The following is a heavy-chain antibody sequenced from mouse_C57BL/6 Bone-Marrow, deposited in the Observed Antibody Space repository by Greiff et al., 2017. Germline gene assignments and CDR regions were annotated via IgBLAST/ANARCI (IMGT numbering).Heavy chain of an antibody. D-gene: IGHD1-1*01. CDR1: GYAFSSSW. V-gene: IGHV1-82*01. Sequence: QVQLKQSGPELVKPGASVKISCKASGYAFSSSWMNWVKQRPGKGLEWIGRIYPGDGDTNYNGKFKGKATLTADKSSSTAYMQLSSLTSEDSAVYFWARAPIYYYGSRYFDVWGTGTTVTVSS. CDR3: ARAPIYYYGSRYFDV. CDR2: IYPGDGDT. J-gene: IGHJ1*03.